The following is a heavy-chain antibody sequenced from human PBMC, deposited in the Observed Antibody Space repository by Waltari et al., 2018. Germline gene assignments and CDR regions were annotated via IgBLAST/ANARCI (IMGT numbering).Heavy chain of an antibody. CDR1: GYAFTSYY. CDR2: IHPNSGGT. V-gene: IGHV1-2*02. D-gene: IGHD1-26*01. Sequence: QVQLVQSGAEVKKPGASVKVSCKTSGYAFTSYYMHWVRQAPGQGLEWMGWIHPNSGGTNYAQKNQGRITMTRETSISTVYMELSRLISNDTAVYYCARSYQSGSYSDYWGQGTPVTVSS. CDR3: ARSYQSGSYSDY. J-gene: IGHJ4*02.